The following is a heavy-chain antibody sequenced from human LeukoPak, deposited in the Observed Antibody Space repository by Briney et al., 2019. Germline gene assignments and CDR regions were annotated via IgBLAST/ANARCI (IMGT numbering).Heavy chain of an antibody. Sequence: GGSLRLSCAASGVTLRNYGLSWVRHTPGKGLEWVSAIRGSGDTTFYADSVKGRFTISRDNSENTVYLQMNSLRAEDTAVYYCAKDLGVVVAATMDYWGQGTLVTVSS. D-gene: IGHD2-15*01. CDR3: AKDLGVVVAATMDY. V-gene: IGHV3-23*01. J-gene: IGHJ4*02. CDR1: GVTLRNYG. CDR2: IRGSGDTT.